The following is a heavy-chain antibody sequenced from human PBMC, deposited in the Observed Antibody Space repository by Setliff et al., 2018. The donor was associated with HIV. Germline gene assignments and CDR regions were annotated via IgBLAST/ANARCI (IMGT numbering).Heavy chain of an antibody. CDR1: GFFFSRHV. Sequence: GESLKISCEGSGFFFSRHVMSWVRQAPGKGLEWVSGINNRGDRMDYADSVKGRFTISRDNSKNTVDLQMNSLTVEDTAVYYCAKDLAANIYDFSALYYVPYPVGSWGQGTLVTVSS. D-gene: IGHD3-16*01. J-gene: IGHJ5*02. CDR2: INNRGDRM. V-gene: IGHV3-23*01. CDR3: AKDLAANIYDFSALYYVPYPVGS.